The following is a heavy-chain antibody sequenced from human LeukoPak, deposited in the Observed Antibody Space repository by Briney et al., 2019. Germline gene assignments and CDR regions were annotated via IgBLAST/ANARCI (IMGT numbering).Heavy chain of an antibody. Sequence: GGSLRLSRAASGFIFSSYSMSWVRQAPGKGLEWLSYISSSNHAIYYADSVKGRFTISRDNAKNSLFLQMNSLRDEDTAVYYCARGYYSLGYFDYWGQGALVTVSS. V-gene: IGHV3-48*02. CDR1: GFIFSSYS. CDR2: ISSSNHAI. J-gene: IGHJ4*02. CDR3: ARGYYSLGYFDY. D-gene: IGHD3-22*01.